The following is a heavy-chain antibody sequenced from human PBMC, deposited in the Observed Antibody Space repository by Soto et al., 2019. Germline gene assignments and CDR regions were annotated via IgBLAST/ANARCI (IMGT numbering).Heavy chain of an antibody. CDR2: ISGGGGTT. CDR1: GFTFRSHA. D-gene: IGHD2-2*01. J-gene: IGHJ6*02. Sequence: GGSLRLSCAASGFTFRSHAMSWVRQAPGKGLEWVLGISGGGGTTYYPESVKGRFTISRDNSKNTLFLQMNSLRAEDTAVYHCARGHCSRTSCYTGGYYYYPMDVWGQGTPVTVYS. V-gene: IGHV3-23*01. CDR3: ARGHCSRTSCYTGGYYYYPMDV.